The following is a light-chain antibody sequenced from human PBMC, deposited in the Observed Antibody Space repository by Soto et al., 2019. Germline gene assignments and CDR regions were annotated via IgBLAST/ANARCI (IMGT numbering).Light chain of an antibody. CDR3: QKYNSAPPFT. CDR2: AAS. Sequence: DIQMTQSQSSLSASVGDRVTITCRASQGIGKYLAWYQQKPGKVPNLLIHAASTLQSGVPSRFSGSGSGTDFTLTISSLQPEDGATYYCQKYNSAPPFTFGPGTKVDIK. V-gene: IGKV1-27*01. CDR1: QGIGKY. J-gene: IGKJ3*01.